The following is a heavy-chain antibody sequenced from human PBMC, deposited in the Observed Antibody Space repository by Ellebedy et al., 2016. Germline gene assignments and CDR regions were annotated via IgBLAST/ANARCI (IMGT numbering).Heavy chain of an antibody. J-gene: IGHJ4*02. V-gene: IGHV3-23*01. D-gene: IGHD5-12*01. CDR3: AKDMRYSGYEELFDY. CDR1: GFTFSSYA. Sequence: GESLKISXAASGFTFSSYAMSWVRQAPGKGLEWVSAISGSGGSTYYADSVKGRFTISRDNSKNTLYLQMNSLRAEDTAVYYCAKDMRYSGYEELFDYWGQGTLVTVSS. CDR2: ISGSGGST.